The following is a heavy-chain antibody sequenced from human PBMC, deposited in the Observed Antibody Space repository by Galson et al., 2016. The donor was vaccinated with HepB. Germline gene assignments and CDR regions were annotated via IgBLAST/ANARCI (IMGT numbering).Heavy chain of an antibody. J-gene: IGHJ6*02. CDR3: ARGRGITDRYYYFYYGMDV. CDR1: GFTLSSHA. CDR2: LSSDGSNK. D-gene: IGHD3-16*01. Sequence: SLRLSCAASGFTLSSHAMYWVRQAPGKGLEWVATLSSDGSNKYYADSVRGQFSISRDNSNNTLSLQMNSLRPEDTAVYYCARGRGITDRYYYFYYGMDVWGQGTAVTVSS. V-gene: IGHV3-30-3*01.